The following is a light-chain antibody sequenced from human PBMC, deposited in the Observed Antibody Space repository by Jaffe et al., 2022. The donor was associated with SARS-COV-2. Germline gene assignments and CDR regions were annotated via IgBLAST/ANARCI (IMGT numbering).Light chain of an antibody. J-gene: IGKJ1*01. Sequence: DIQMTQSPSTLSASVGDRVTITCRASQSISTWLAWYQQKPGKAPKLLIYKASNLQSGVPSRFSGSGSETEFTLTVSSLQPDDFATYYCQQYHGYSRTFGQGTKVEIK. CDR2: KAS. CDR1: QSISTW. V-gene: IGKV1-5*03. CDR3: QQYHGYSRT.